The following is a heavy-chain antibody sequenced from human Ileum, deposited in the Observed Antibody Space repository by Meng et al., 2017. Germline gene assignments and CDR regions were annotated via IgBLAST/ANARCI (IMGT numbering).Heavy chain of an antibody. CDR1: GFSITNSW. CDR2: IKQDGSEK. J-gene: IGHJ6*02. CDR3: GRYYFAYGLDV. Sequence: GGSLKISCAASGFSITNSWMSWVRQAPGKGLEWVANIKQDGSEKYYVDSVRGRFTVSRDNAKESLYLQMNSLRPEDTALYYCGRYYFAYGLDVWGQGTTVTVSS. V-gene: IGHV3-7*01. D-gene: IGHD3-16*01.